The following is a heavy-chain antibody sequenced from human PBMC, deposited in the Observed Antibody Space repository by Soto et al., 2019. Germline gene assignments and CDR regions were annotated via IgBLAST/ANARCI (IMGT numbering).Heavy chain of an antibody. Sequence: VQLQESGPGLVKPSETLSLTCTVSGDSIRSYYWSWIRQPPGKGLEWIGYIYDSGSTNYNPSLKSRVTISVDTSKSQFSLKLSSVTAADTAVYYCARDRAYYESSGLYFDYWGQGTLVTVSS. D-gene: IGHD3-22*01. CDR3: ARDRAYYESSGLYFDY. V-gene: IGHV4-59*01. CDR2: IYDSGST. J-gene: IGHJ4*02. CDR1: GDSIRSYY.